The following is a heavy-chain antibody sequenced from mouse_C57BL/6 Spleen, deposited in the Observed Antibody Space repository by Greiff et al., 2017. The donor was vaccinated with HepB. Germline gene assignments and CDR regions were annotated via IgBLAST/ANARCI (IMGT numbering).Heavy chain of an antibody. CDR2: ISYSGST. CDR3: ARMNYGSSLYWYFDV. V-gene: IGHV3-1*01. Sequence: DVKLQESGPGMVKPSQSLSLTCTVTGYSITSGYDWHWIRHFPGNKLEWMGYISYSGSTNYNPSLKSRISITHDTSKNHFFLKLTSVTTEDTATYYCARMNYGSSLYWYFDVWGPGTTVTVSS. CDR1: GYSITSGYD. D-gene: IGHD1-1*01. J-gene: IGHJ1*01.